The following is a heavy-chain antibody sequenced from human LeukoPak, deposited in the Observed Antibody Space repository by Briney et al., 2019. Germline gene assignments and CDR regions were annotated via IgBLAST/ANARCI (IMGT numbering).Heavy chain of an antibody. J-gene: IGHJ6*03. V-gene: IGHV4-34*01. D-gene: IGHD6-6*01. CDR3: ARDSSSSSEYYYYYMDV. CDR2: INHSGST. Sequence: SETLSLTCTVSGGSISSYYWSWIRQPPGKGLEWIGEINHSGSTNYNPSLKSRVTISVDTSKNQFSLKLSSVTAADTAVYYCARDSSSSSEYYYYYMDVWGKGTTVTVSS. CDR1: GGSISSYY.